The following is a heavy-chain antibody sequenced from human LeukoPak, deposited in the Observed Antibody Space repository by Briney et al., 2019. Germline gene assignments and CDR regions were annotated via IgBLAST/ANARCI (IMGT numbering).Heavy chain of an antibody. J-gene: IGHJ6*02. Sequence: GASVKVSCKASGYTFTGYYMHWVRQAPGQGLEWMGWINPNSGGTNYAQKFQGRVTMTRDTSISTAYMELSRLRSDDTAVYYCATSYYDILTGQNYYYYGMDVWGQGTTVTVSS. CDR3: ATSYYDILTGQNYYYYGMDV. CDR1: GYTFTGYY. V-gene: IGHV1-2*02. D-gene: IGHD3-9*01. CDR2: INPNSGGT.